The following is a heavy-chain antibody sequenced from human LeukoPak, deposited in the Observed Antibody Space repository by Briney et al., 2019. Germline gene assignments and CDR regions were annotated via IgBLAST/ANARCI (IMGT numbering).Heavy chain of an antibody. D-gene: IGHD6-13*01. J-gene: IGHJ4*02. CDR1: GFTFSSYS. CDR3: ARGLHSGSWSFDY. Sequence: GRSLRLSCAASGFTFSSYSMHWVRQAPGRGPEWVALMSNDGSNKYYADSVKGRSTISRDNSRNTLYLQMNTLRAEDTAKYYCARGLHSGSWSFDYWGQGTLVTVSS. V-gene: IGHV3-30*01. CDR2: MSNDGSNK.